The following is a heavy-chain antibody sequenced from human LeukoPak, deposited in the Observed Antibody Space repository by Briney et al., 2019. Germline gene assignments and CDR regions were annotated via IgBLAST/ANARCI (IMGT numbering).Heavy chain of an antibody. CDR1: GDSISSNNW. Sequence: PSGTLSLTCVVSGDSISSNNWWSWVRQPPGKGLEWIGEIYHSGSTNYNPSLKSRVTISVDKSKNQFSLKLNSVTAADTAVYYCARKDYGSGSFSRSFDSWGQGTLVTVSS. V-gene: IGHV4-4*02. J-gene: IGHJ4*02. CDR2: IYHSGST. CDR3: ARKDYGSGSFSRSFDS. D-gene: IGHD3-10*01.